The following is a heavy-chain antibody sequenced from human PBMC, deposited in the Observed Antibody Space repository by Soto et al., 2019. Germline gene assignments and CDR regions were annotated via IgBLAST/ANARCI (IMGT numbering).Heavy chain of an antibody. CDR3: AKDARHCSGGSCYNYFDY. CDR2: ISYDGSNK. CDR1: GFTFSSYG. Sequence: PGGSLRLSCAASGFTFSSYGMHWVRQAPGKGLEWVAVISYDGSNKYYADSVKGRFTISRDNSKNTLYLQMNSLRAEDTAVYYCAKDARHCSGGSCYNYFDYWGQGTLVTVSS. V-gene: IGHV3-30*18. J-gene: IGHJ4*02. D-gene: IGHD2-15*01.